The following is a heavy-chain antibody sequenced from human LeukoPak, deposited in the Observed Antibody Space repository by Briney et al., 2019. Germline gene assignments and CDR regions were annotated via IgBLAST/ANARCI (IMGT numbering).Heavy chain of an antibody. D-gene: IGHD2-2*01. CDR1: GFTFSSYA. CDR2: ISGSGGST. J-gene: IGHJ6*03. V-gene: IGHV3-23*01. Sequence: GGSLRLSCAASGFTFSSYAMSWVRQAPGKGLEWVSAISGSGGSTYYADSVKGRFTISRDNSKNTLYLQMNSLRAEDTAVYYCARPVVPAARGGYMDVWGKGTTVTVSS. CDR3: ARPVVPAARGGYMDV.